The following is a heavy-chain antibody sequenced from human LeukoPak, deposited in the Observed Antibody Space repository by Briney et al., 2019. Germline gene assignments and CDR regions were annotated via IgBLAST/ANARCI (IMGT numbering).Heavy chain of an antibody. CDR2: ISWNSGSI. CDR1: GFTFDDYA. J-gene: IGHJ4*02. D-gene: IGHD3-9*01. V-gene: IGHV3-9*01. Sequence: PGGSLRLSCAASGFTFDDYAMHWVRQAPGKGLEWVSGISWNSGSIGYADSVKGRFTISRDNAKNSLYLQMNSLRAEDTALYYCAKGESRYFDWLPGPLDYWGQGTLVTVSS. CDR3: AKGESRYFDWLPGPLDY.